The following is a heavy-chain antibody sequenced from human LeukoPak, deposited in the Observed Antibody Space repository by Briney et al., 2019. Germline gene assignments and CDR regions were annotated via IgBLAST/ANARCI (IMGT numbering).Heavy chain of an antibody. CDR1: GFTFITYS. Sequence: PGGSLRLSCAASGFTFITYSMNWIRQPPGKGLEWIGEINHSGSTNYNPSLKSRVTISVDTSKNQFSLKLSSVTAADTAVYYCARVPERQNPAGPWGQGTLVTVSS. V-gene: IGHV4-34*01. J-gene: IGHJ4*02. CDR3: ARVPERQNPAGP. CDR2: INHSGST.